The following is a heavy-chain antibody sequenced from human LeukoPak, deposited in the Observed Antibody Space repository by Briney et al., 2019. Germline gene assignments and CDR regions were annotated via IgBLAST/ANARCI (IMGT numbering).Heavy chain of an antibody. CDR2: INPSGGGT. CDR3: ARDIFGEMATIYRSGAPGYFDY. Sequence: ASVKVSCKASGYTFTSYYMHWVRQAPAQGLEWMGIINPSGGGTSYAQKFQGRVTMTRDTSTSTVYMELSSLRSEDTAVYYCARDIFGEMATIYRSGAPGYFDYWGQGTLVTVSS. D-gene: IGHD5-24*01. V-gene: IGHV1-46*01. CDR1: GYTFTSYY. J-gene: IGHJ4*02.